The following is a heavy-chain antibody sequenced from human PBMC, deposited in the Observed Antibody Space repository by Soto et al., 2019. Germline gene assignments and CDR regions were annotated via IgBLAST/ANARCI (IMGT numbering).Heavy chain of an antibody. Sequence: GGSLRLSCAASGFTFSSYDMHWVRQATGKGLEWVSAIGTAGDTYYPGSVKGRFTISRENAKNSLYLRMNSLRAGDTAVYYCARAGTSRFGMDRKSYYYYSMDVWGKGTTFTVSS. D-gene: IGHD3-3*01. CDR3: ARAGTSRFGMDRKSYYYYSMDV. CDR1: GFTFSSYD. V-gene: IGHV3-13*01. CDR2: IGTAGDT. J-gene: IGHJ6*03.